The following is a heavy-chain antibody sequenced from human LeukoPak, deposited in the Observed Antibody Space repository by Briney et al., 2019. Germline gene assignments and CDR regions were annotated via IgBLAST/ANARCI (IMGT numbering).Heavy chain of an antibody. Sequence: PSETPSLTCTVSGGSISSYYWSWIRQPPGKGLEWIGSIYHSGSTYYNSSLKSRVTISVDTSKNQFSLKLSSVTAADTAVYYCARDFPSIAARRINWFDPWGQGTLVTVSS. V-gene: IGHV4-38-2*02. D-gene: IGHD6-6*01. CDR1: GGSISSYY. J-gene: IGHJ5*02. CDR3: ARDFPSIAARRINWFDP. CDR2: IYHSGST.